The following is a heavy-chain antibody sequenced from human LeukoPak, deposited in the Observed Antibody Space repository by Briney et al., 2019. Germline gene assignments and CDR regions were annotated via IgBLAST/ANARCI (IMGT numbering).Heavy chain of an antibody. D-gene: IGHD3-9*01. CDR2: ISWNSGSI. CDR1: GFTFDDYA. CDR3: AKGGWYDILTGYYKHDAFDI. J-gene: IGHJ3*02. V-gene: IGHV3-9*01. Sequence: GGSLRLSCAASGFTFDDYAVHWVRQAPGKGLEWVSGISWNSGSIGYADSVKGRFTISRDNAKNSLYLQMNSLRAEDTALYYCAKGGWYDILTGYYKHDAFDIWGQGTMVTVSS.